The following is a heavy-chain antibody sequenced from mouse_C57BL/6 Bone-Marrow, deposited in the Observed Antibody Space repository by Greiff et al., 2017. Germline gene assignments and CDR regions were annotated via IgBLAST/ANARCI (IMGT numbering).Heavy chain of an antibody. CDR3: ARTGGYCWYFDV. V-gene: IGHV1-52*01. CDR1: GYTFTSYW. Sequence: QVQLQQPGAELERPGSSVKLSCKASGYTFTSYWMHWVKQRPIQGLEWIGNIDPSDSETHYNQKFKDKATLTVDKSSSTAYMQLSSLTSEDSAVYYCARTGGYCWYFDVWGTGTTVTVSS. CDR2: IDPSDSET. D-gene: IGHD1-1*02. J-gene: IGHJ1*03.